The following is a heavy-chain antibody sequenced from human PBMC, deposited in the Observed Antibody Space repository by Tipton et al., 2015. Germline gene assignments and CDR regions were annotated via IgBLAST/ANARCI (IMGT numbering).Heavy chain of an antibody. CDR3: ARRNGGYYSSSPLYYFDY. Sequence: TLSLTCTVSGGSVSSGSYYWSWIRQPPGKGLEWIGYIYYSGSTYYNPSLKSRVTISVDTSKNQFSLKLNSVTAADTAVYYCARRNGGYYSSSPLYYFDYWGQGSLVTVSS. V-gene: IGHV4-30-4*08. CDR1: GGSVSSGSYY. CDR2: IYYSGST. J-gene: IGHJ4*02. D-gene: IGHD6-6*01.